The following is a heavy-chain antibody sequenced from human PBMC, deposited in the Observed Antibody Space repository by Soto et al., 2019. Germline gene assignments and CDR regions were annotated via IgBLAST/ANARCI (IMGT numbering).Heavy chain of an antibody. CDR1: GFIFNTYS. Sequence: EMQLVESGGGLVKPGGSLRLSCEASGFIFNTYSMDWVRRAPGKGLEWVASISPSGSYMYYGDSLKGRFTVSRDNAKNSLYLQMDSLRADDTAIYYCARFGLVTFDCWGQGTLVTVSS. J-gene: IGHJ4*02. CDR3: ARFGLVTFDC. CDR2: ISPSGSYM. V-gene: IGHV3-21*01. D-gene: IGHD3-3*01.